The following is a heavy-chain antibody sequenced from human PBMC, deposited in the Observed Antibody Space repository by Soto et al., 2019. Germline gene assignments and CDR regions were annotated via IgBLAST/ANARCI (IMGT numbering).Heavy chain of an antibody. CDR1: GFPFSSYA. Sequence: GGSLSLSCAASGFPFSSYAMSWVRQAPGKGLEWVSAISGSGGSTYYADSVKGRFTISRDNSKNTLYLQMNSLRAEDTVVYYCAKGATGTSYGAFDIWGQGTMVTVSS. CDR2: ISGSGGST. J-gene: IGHJ3*02. V-gene: IGHV3-23*01. D-gene: IGHD1-1*01. CDR3: AKGATGTSYGAFDI.